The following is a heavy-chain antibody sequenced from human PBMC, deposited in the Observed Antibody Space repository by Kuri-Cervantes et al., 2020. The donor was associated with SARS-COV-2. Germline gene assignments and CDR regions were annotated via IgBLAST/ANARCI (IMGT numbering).Heavy chain of an antibody. Sequence: GGSLRLSCAASGFTFSSYWMHWVRQAPGKGLEWVSGINWNGGSTGYADSVKGRFTISRDNAKNSLYLQMNSLRAEDTAVYYCAKDLGRPNWFDPWGQGTLVTVSS. CDR1: GFTFSSYW. J-gene: IGHJ5*02. CDR3: AKDLGRPNWFDP. V-gene: IGHV3-20*04. CDR2: INWNGGST.